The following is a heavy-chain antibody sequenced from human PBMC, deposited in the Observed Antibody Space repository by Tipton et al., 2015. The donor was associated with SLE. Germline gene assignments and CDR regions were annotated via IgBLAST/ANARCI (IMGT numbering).Heavy chain of an antibody. J-gene: IGHJ4*02. CDR3: ANEIRPNDY. V-gene: IGHV3-30*04. CDR2: ISYDGGNK. CDR1: GFTFSNYA. Sequence: SLRLSCAASGFTFSNYAIHWVRQAPGKGLDWVAVISYDGGNKYYADSVKGRFTISRDDSKNTLYLQMRSLRVDDTAFYYCANEIRPNDYWGQGTLVTVFS.